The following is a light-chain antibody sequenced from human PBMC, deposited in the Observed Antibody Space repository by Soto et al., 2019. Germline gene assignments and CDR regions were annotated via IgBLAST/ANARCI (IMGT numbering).Light chain of an antibody. J-gene: IGLJ1*01. CDR1: SSDVGGYNY. CDR3: SSYTSSRFPRV. CDR2: EVS. Sequence: QSALTQPASVSGSPGQSITISCTGTSSDVGGYNYVSWYQQHPGKAPKLMIYEVSNRPSGVSNRFSGSKSGNTASLTISGLQAEDEADYYNSSYTSSRFPRVYGTGTKLTVL. V-gene: IGLV2-14*01.